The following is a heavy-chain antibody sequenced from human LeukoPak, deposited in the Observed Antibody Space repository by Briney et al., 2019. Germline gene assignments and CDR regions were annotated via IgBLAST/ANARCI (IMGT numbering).Heavy chain of an antibody. CDR3: AKARIAVAGTTKYYFDY. J-gene: IGHJ4*02. V-gene: IGHV3-23*01. Sequence: PGGSLRLSCAASGFTFSNYAMSWVRQAPGKGLEWVSAISGSGGRTYYADSVKGRFTLSRDNSKNTLYLQMNSLRDEDTSVYYCAKARIAVAGTTKYYFDYWGKGTPVTVSS. CDR1: GFTFSNYA. CDR2: ISGSGGRT. D-gene: IGHD6-19*01.